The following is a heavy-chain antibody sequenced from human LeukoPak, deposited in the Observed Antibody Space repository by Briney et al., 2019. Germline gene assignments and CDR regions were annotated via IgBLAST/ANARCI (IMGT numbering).Heavy chain of an antibody. D-gene: IGHD6-13*01. CDR2: ISYDGSNE. Sequence: GGSLRLSCAASGFTFSTYGMHWVRQAPGKGLEWVAVISYDGSNEYFVDSVKGRFTISRDNSRNILFLQMNDLRVDDTAVYYCAKAASSSWPSYQYGMDVWGQGTTVTVSS. V-gene: IGHV3-30*18. CDR3: AKAASSSWPSYQYGMDV. CDR1: GFTFSTYG. J-gene: IGHJ6*02.